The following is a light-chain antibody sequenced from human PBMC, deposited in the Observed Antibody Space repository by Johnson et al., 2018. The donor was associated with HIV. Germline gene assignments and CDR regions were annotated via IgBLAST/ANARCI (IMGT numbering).Light chain of an antibody. CDR2: DNN. CDR1: SSNIGNNY. V-gene: IGLV1-51*01. Sequence: QSVLTQPPSVSAAPGQKVTISCSGSSSNIGNNYVSWYQQLPGTAPKLLIYDNNKRPSGIPDRFSGSKSGTSATLGITGLQTGDEADYYCGTLDNTLSAPSYGFGTGTKGTVL. CDR3: GTLDNTLSAPSYG. J-gene: IGLJ1*01.